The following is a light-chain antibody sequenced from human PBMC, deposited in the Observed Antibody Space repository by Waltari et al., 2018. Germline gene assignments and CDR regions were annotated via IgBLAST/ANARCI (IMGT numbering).Light chain of an antibody. CDR3: FSYAGSRNWV. CDR2: EVT. Sequence: QSALTQAASVSGSPGQSITMSCTGTNSDVGSYNLVSWYQQNPGEAPKLMIFEVTKRPSGVSNRFSGSKSGNTASLTICGLQAEDEAHYYCFSYAGSRNWVFGGGTKLTVL. V-gene: IGLV2-23*02. J-gene: IGLJ3*02. CDR1: NSDVGSYNL.